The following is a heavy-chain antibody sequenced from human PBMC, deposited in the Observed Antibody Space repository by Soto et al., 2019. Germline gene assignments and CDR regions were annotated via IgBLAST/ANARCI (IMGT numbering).Heavy chain of an antibody. J-gene: IGHJ4*02. V-gene: IGHV1-69*01. CDR3: ARGVIMITFGEVIVNRYFDY. D-gene: IGHD3-16*02. Sequence: QVQLVQSGAEVKKPGSSVKVSCKASGGTFSSYAISWVRQAPGQGLEWMGGFIPIFGTANYAQKFQGRVTVTADEATSKAYMELSSLRSEDTAVYYCARGVIMITFGEVIVNRYFDYWGQGTLVTVSS. CDR1: GGTFSSYA. CDR2: FIPIFGTA.